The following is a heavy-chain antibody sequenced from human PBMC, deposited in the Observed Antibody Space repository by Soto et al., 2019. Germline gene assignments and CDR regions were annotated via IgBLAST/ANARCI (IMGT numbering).Heavy chain of an antibody. J-gene: IGHJ6*02. V-gene: IGHV5-51*01. CDR3: ARLEMAVGHYYGMDV. D-gene: IGHD3-16*01. CDR2: IYPGDSDT. Sequence: PGESLKISCKGSGYSFTSYWIGLVRQMPGKGLEWMGIIYPGDSDTRYSPSFQGQVTISADNSTSTAYLQWSSLKASDTAMYYCARLEMAVGHYYGMDVWGQGTTVTVSS. CDR1: GYSFTSYW.